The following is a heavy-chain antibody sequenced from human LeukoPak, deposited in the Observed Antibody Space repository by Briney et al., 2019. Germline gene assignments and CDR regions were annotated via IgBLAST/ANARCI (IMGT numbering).Heavy chain of an antibody. CDR2: TYYRSKWYN. V-gene: IGHV6-1*01. CDR1: GDSVSSKNGA. D-gene: IGHD6-19*01. CDR3: ARDFGTTGWHTFDY. J-gene: IGHJ4*02. Sequence: SQTLSLTCVVSGDSVSSKNGAWHWIRQSPSRGLEWLGRTYYRSKWYNDYAESMEGRMTISQDTSKNQYSLHLNSVTPDDTAVYYCARDFGTTGWHTFDYWGQGTLVTVSS.